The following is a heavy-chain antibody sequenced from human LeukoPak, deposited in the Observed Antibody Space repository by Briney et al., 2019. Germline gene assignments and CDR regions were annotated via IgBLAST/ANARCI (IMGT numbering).Heavy chain of an antibody. CDR1: GXXSXXX. Sequence: GXXSXXXISWVRQAPGQGLEWMGGIIPIFGTANYAQKFQGRVTITADESTSTAYMELSSLRSEDTAAYYCARDGDTLYYYYYGMDVWGQGTTVTVSS. J-gene: IGHJ6*02. CDR3: ARDGDTLYYYYYGMDV. D-gene: IGHD5-18*01. V-gene: IGHV1-69*01. CDR2: IIPIFGTA.